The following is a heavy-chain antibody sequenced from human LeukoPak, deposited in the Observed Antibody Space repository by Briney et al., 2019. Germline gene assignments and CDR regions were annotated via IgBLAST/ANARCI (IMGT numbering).Heavy chain of an antibody. CDR1: GGSSSGYY. D-gene: IGHD2-2*01. Sequence: SETLSLTCAVYGGSSSGYYWSWIRQPPGKGLEWIGEINHSGSTNYNPSLKSRVTISVDTSKNQFSLKLSSVTAADTAVYYCASEKVVPAAINYYYYGMDVWGQGTTVTVSS. CDR2: INHSGST. CDR3: ASEKVVPAAINYYYYGMDV. V-gene: IGHV4-34*01. J-gene: IGHJ6*02.